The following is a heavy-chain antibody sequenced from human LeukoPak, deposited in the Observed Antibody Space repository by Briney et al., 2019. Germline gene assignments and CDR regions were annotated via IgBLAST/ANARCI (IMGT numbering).Heavy chain of an antibody. V-gene: IGHV3-21*01. CDR1: GFTFSNYW. J-gene: IGHJ1*01. D-gene: IGHD6-13*01. CDR2: ISSSSSYI. Sequence: GGSLRLSCSASGFTFSNYWMHWVRQAPGKGLEWVSSISSSSSYIYYADSVKGRFTISRDNAKNSLYLQMNSLRAEDTAIYYCARKGSSWSEYFQHWGQGTLVTVSS. CDR3: ARKGSSWSEYFQH.